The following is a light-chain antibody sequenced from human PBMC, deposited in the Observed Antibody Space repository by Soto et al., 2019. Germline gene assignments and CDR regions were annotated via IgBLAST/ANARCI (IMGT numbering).Light chain of an antibody. CDR2: SNN. Sequence: QAVVTQPPSASGTPGQRVTISCSGSSSNIGTFTVNWYQQLPGTAPKLLIYSNNQRPSGVPDRCSGSKSGTSASLAISGLQSEDEADYYCTTWADSLNGRVFGGGTKLTVL. CDR3: TTWADSLNGRV. V-gene: IGLV1-44*01. CDR1: SSNIGTFT. J-gene: IGLJ3*02.